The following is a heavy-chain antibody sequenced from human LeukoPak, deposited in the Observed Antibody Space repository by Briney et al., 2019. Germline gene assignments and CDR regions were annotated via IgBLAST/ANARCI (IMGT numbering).Heavy chain of an antibody. CDR1: GYTFTSYY. CDR3: ARDRNGDHILDY. D-gene: IGHD4-17*01. V-gene: IGHV1-46*01. J-gene: IGHJ4*02. CDR2: INPSGGST. Sequence: ASVKVSCKASGYTFTSYYMHWVRQAPGQGLEWMGIINPSGGSTSYAQKFQGRVTMTRDMSTSTVYMELSSLRSEDTAVYYCARDRNGDHILDYWGQGTLVTASS.